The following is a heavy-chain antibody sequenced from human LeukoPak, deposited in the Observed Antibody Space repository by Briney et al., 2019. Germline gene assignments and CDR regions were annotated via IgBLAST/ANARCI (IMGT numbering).Heavy chain of an antibody. D-gene: IGHD4-17*01. V-gene: IGHV4-39*01. CDR2: IYYSGST. Sequence: SETLSLTCTVSGGSISSSSYYWGWIRQPPGKGLEWIGSIYYSGSTYYNPSLKSRVTISVDTSKNQFSLKLSSVTAADTAVYYCARSGSVDYGDYDPFDYWGQGTLVTVSS. J-gene: IGHJ4*02. CDR3: ARSGSVDYGDYDPFDY. CDR1: GGSISSSSYY.